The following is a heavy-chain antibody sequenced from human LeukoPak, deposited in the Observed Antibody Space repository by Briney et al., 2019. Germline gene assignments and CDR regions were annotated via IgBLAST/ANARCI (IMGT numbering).Heavy chain of an antibody. CDR3: ARDLGVLKYFDY. V-gene: IGHV3-7*01. Sequence: PGGSLRLSCAASGFIFSSHGMNWVRHAPGEGLGWVANIKQDVRETYYMDSVKGRFTLSRDKAKNSLYLQMNRLRAEDTGVYYCARDLGVLKYFDYWGQGTLVTVSS. CDR1: GFIFSSHG. J-gene: IGHJ4*02. D-gene: IGHD2-8*01. CDR2: IKQDVRET.